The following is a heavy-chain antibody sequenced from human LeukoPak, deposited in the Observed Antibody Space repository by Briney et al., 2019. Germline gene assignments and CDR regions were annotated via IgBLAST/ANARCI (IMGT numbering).Heavy chain of an antibody. CDR1: GGSFSGYY. J-gene: IGHJ4*02. Sequence: PSETLSLTCAVYGGSFSGYYWSWIRQPPGKGLEWIGEINHSGSTNYNPSLKSRVTISVDTSKNQFSLKLSSVTAADTAVYYCAGGSASYSFYWGQGTLVTVSS. CDR2: INHSGST. CDR3: AGGSASYSFY. V-gene: IGHV4-34*01. D-gene: IGHD3-10*01.